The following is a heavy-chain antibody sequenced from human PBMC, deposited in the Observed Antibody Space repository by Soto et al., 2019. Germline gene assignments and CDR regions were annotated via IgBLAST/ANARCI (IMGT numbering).Heavy chain of an antibody. Sequence: QITLKESGPTLVKPTQTLTLTCTFSGFSLSTSGVGVGWIRQPPGKALEGLALIYWDDDKRYSPSLKSRLTSTKDTSKNQVVLTMTNMDPVDTATYYCAHRPEYPVVVAATRPLLDWFDPWGQGTLVTVSS. CDR3: AHRPEYPVVVAATRPLLDWFDP. D-gene: IGHD2-15*01. J-gene: IGHJ5*02. CDR2: IYWDDDK. V-gene: IGHV2-5*02. CDR1: GFSLSTSGVG.